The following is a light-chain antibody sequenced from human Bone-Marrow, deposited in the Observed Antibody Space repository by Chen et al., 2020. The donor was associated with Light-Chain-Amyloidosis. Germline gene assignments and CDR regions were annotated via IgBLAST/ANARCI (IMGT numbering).Light chain of an antibody. CDR3: QQYGSSPWT. CDR2: GAS. V-gene: IGKV3-20*01. J-gene: IGKJ1*01. Sequence: EIVLTQYPGTLSLSPGERATLSCRASQTVNSNYLAWFQQKAGQAPRLLIYGASSRATDIPDRFSGSGSGTDFTLTINRLEPEDFAVYYCQQYGSSPWTFGQGTKVEIK. CDR1: QTVNSNY.